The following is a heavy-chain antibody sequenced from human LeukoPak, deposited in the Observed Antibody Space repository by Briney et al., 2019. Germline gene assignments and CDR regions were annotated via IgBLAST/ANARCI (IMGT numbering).Heavy chain of an antibody. J-gene: IGHJ4*02. V-gene: IGHV3-30*04. Sequence: GGSLRLSCAASGFTFSSYAMHWVRRAPGKGLEWVAVISYDGSNKYYADSVKGRFTISRDNSKNTLYLQMNSLRAEDTAVYYCARGSFGVVIMGLDYWGQGTLVTVSS. CDR3: ARGSFGVVIMGLDY. D-gene: IGHD3-3*01. CDR1: GFTFSSYA. CDR2: ISYDGSNK.